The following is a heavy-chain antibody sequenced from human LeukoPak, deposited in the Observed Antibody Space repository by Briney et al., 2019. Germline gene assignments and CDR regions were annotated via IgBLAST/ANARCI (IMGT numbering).Heavy chain of an antibody. V-gene: IGHV3-48*04. J-gene: IGHJ4*02. CDR1: GFTFSSYS. CDR2: ISNSGNTK. Sequence: GGSLRLSCAASGFTFSSYSMNWIRQAPGKGLEWISYISNSGNTKYYADSVKGRFSISRDNANNSVYLQMNNLRAEDTAVYYCAAVIDYWGQGTLVTVSS. CDR3: AAVIDY.